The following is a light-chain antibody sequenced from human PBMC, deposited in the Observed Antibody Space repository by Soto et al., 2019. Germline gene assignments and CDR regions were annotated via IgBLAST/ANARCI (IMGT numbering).Light chain of an antibody. CDR3: SSYTSSNTLV. J-gene: IGLJ2*01. Sequence: QSALTQPASVSGSPGQSITISCTGTSSDVGAYNYVSWYQQHPGRAPKLMIFEVSDRPSGVSNRVSGSKSGNTASLTSSGRQAEDEADYYCSSYTSSNTLVFGGGTKVTVL. CDR1: SSDVGAYNY. CDR2: EVS. V-gene: IGLV2-14*01.